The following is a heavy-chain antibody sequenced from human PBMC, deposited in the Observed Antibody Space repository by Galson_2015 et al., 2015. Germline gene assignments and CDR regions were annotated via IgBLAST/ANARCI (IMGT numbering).Heavy chain of an antibody. CDR3: ARDRTAGLVDY. CDR2: IYYSGST. V-gene: IGHV4-59*01. CDR1: GGSISSYY. Sequence: SETLSLTCTVSGGSISSYYWSWIRQPPGKGLEWIGYIYYSGSTNYNPSLKSRVTISVDTSKNQFSLKLSSVTAADTAVYYCARDRTAGLVDYWGQGTLVTVSS. J-gene: IGHJ4*02.